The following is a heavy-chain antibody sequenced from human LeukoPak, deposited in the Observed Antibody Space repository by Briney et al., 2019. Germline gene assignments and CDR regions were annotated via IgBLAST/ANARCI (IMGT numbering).Heavy chain of an antibody. J-gene: IGHJ6*02. Sequence: GGSLRLSCAASGFTFSSYVMHWVRQAPGKGLEWVAVISYDGSNKYYADSVKGRFTISRDNSKNTLNLQMNSLRAEDTAVYYCAKQHLTPRYGMDVWGQGTTVTVSS. D-gene: IGHD3-9*01. CDR3: AKQHLTPRYGMDV. CDR2: ISYDGSNK. V-gene: IGHV3-30*18. CDR1: GFTFSSYV.